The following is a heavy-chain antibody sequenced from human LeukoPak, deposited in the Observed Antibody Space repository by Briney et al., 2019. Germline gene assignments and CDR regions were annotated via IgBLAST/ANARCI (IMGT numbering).Heavy chain of an antibody. CDR1: GFTFSRYW. D-gene: IGHD2-21*02. V-gene: IGHV3-7*03. J-gene: IGHJ6*02. Sequence: PGGSLRPSCAASGFTFSRYWMSWVRQAPGKGLEWVANIKQDGSEKYYVDSVKGRFTISRDNAKNSLYLQMNSLRAEDTAVYYCARDIVVVTASRYYYYGMDVWGQGTTVTVSS. CDR3: ARDIVVVTASRYYYYGMDV. CDR2: IKQDGSEK.